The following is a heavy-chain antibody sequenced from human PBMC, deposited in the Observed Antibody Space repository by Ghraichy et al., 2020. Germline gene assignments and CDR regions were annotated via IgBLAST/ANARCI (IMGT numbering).Heavy chain of an antibody. V-gene: IGHV3-48*03. CDR1: GFTFSSYE. J-gene: IGHJ6*02. Sequence: GESLNISCAASGFTFSSYEMNWVRQAPGKGLEWVSHISDSGSNRYYADSVKGRFTISRDNAKNSLYLQLNSLRAEDTAVYYCARRFLVPYDYYNMDVWGQGTTVTVFS. CDR2: ISDSGSNR. D-gene: IGHD3-3*01. CDR3: ARRFLVPYDYYNMDV.